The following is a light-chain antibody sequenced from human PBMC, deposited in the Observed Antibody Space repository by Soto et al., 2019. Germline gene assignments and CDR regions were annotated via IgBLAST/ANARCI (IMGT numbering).Light chain of an antibody. V-gene: IGKV3-20*01. J-gene: IGKJ3*01. CDR1: QSVTSNF. Sequence: EIVLTQSPGTLSLSPGERATLTCRASQSVTSNFLAWYQQKPGQAPRLLMYGASSRATGIPDRFSGSGSGTDFTLTISRLEPEDFALYYCHQYGSSPLTFGPGTKADIK. CDR3: HQYGSSPLT. CDR2: GAS.